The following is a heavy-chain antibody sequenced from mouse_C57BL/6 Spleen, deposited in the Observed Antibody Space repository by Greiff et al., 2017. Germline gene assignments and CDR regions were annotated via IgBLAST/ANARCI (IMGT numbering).Heavy chain of an antibody. CDR1: GYTFTDYY. D-gene: IGHD2-5*01. Sequence: VQLQQSGAELVRPGASVKLSCKASGYTFTDYYINWVKQRPGQGLEWIARIYPGGGNTYYNEKFKGKATLTAEKSSSTAYMQLSSLTSEDSAVYYCARGYYSNYVIDYWGQGTTLTVSS. CDR2: IYPGGGNT. CDR3: ARGYYSNYVIDY. V-gene: IGHV1-76*01. J-gene: IGHJ2*01.